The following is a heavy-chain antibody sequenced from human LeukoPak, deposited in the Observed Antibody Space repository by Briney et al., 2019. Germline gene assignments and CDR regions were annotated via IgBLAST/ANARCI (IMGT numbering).Heavy chain of an antibody. D-gene: IGHD5-12*01. CDR3: ASLHGGYPY. J-gene: IGHJ4*02. CDR2: IYYTGST. V-gene: IGHV4-39*01. CDR1: GGSISGSNYF. Sequence: SETLSLTCTVSGGSISGSNYFWGWIRQPPGKGLELIGSIYYTGSTYYNPSLKSRVTISVDTSKNQFFLKLNSVTAADTAMFYCASLHGGYPYWGQGTLVTVSS.